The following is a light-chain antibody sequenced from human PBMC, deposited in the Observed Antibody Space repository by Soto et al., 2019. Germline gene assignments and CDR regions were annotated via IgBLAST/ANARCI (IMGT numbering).Light chain of an antibody. J-gene: IGLJ2*01. CDR1: SSNIGSNS. CDR3: AAWYASLNGVI. CDR2: YNN. V-gene: IGLV1-44*01. Sequence: QSVLTQPPSASGTPGQRVTISCSGSSSNIGSNSVNWFQQFPGAAPTVLIYYNNRPPSGVPDRFSGSNSAASASLAISGRHSEEDADYYCAAWYASLNGVIFGGGTKVTVL.